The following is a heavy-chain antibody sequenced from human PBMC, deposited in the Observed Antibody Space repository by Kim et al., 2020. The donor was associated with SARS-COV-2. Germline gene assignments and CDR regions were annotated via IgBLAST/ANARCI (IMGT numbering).Heavy chain of an antibody. CDR1: GGSISSSSYY. V-gene: IGHV4-39*01. CDR3: VRHSRRWLQLQASYFDY. J-gene: IGHJ4*02. Sequence: SETLSLTCTVSGGSISSSSYYWGWIRQPPGKGLEWIGSIYYSGSTYYNPSLKSRVTISVDTSKNQFSLKLSSVTAADTAVYYCVRHSRRWLQLQASYFDYWGQGTLVTVSS. D-gene: IGHD5-12*01. CDR2: IYYSGST.